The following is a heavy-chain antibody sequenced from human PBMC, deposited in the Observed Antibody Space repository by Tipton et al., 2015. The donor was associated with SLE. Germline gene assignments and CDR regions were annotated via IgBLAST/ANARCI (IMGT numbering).Heavy chain of an antibody. Sequence: TLSLTCAVYGGSFSGYYWSWIRQPPGKGLEWIGEINHSGSTNYNPSLKSRVTISVDTSKNQFSLKLSSVTAADTAVYYCARDLGLWFGEGGYWGQGTLVTVSS. V-gene: IGHV4-34*01. D-gene: IGHD3-10*01. J-gene: IGHJ4*02. CDR2: INHSGST. CDR1: GGSFSGYY. CDR3: ARDLGLWFGEGGY.